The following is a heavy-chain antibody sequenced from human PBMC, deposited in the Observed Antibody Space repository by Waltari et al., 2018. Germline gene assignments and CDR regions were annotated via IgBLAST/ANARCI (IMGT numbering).Heavy chain of an antibody. CDR2: VYYSGNA. CDR3: ATSWIWSVGVSDTGPDAVDI. CDR1: GGSLNSSY. Sequence: QVQLQESGPGLVKPSETLSLTCTVSGGSLNSSYSRWIRQPPGKGLEWIAYVYYSGNANYNPSLMYRVTISLVTSTNQVSLKLRSVTAADTTVYYCATSWIWSVGVSDTGPDAVDIWGQGTMVTVSS. D-gene: IGHD3-3*01. J-gene: IGHJ3*02. V-gene: IGHV4-59*01.